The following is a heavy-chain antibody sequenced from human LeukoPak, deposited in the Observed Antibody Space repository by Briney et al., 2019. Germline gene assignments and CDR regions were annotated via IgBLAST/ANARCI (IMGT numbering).Heavy chain of an antibody. CDR3: ARVTSGYSSPGLTSSHYYYYYYGMDV. Sequence: SETLSLTCGVYGGSLSDYYWTWIRQSPGKGLEWIGEIIYSGRTNYNPSLKSRVTISIDTSKNQFSLKLSSVTAADTAVYYCARVTSGYSSPGLTSSHYYYYYYGMDVWGQGTTVTVSS. CDR1: GGSLSDYY. V-gene: IGHV4-34*12. CDR2: IIYSGRT. D-gene: IGHD3-22*01. J-gene: IGHJ6*02.